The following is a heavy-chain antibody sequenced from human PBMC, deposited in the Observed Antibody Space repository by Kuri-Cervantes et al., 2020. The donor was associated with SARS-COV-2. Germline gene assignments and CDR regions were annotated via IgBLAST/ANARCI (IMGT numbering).Heavy chain of an antibody. CDR2: IYSGGST. CDR1: GFTVSSTY. V-gene: IGHV3-53*01. CDR3: ARALGNY. J-gene: IGHJ4*02. Sequence: GESLKISCAASGFTVSSTYMSWVRQAPGKGLEWVSVIYSGGSTYYADSVKGRFTISRDNSKNTLYLQMNSLRAEDTAVYYCARALGNYWGQGTLVTVSS.